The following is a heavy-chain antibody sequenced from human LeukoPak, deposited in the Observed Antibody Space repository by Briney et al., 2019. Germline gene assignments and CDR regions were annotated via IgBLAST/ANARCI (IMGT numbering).Heavy chain of an antibody. CDR1: GYTLTELS. CDR3: ALGPGDRGWFDH. CDR2: FDPEDVET. D-gene: IGHD3-10*01. J-gene: IGHJ5*02. Sequence: ASVKVSFKVSGYTLTELSIHWVRQAPGKGLEWMGGFDPEDVETIYAQKFQGRVTMTEDTSTDTAYMELSSLTSEDTAVYYCALGPGDRGWFDHWGQGTLVTVSS. V-gene: IGHV1-24*01.